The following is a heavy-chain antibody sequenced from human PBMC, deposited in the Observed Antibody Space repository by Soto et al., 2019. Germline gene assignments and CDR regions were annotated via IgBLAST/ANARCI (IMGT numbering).Heavy chain of an antibody. J-gene: IGHJ4*02. D-gene: IGHD3-9*01. CDR1: GYTFTGYY. CDR3: AREVISRYYDILTGYPDY. CDR2: INPSSGGA. Sequence: ASVKVSCKASGYTFTGYYLHWVRQAPGQGLEWMGWINPSSGGANIAQKFQGRVTITADESTSTAYMELSSLRSEDTAVYYCAREVISRYYDILTGYPDYWGQGTLVTVSS. V-gene: IGHV1-2*02.